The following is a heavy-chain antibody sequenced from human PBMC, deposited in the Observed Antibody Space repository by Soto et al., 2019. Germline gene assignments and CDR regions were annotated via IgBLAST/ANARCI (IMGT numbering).Heavy chain of an antibody. D-gene: IGHD4-17*01. Sequence: GGSLRLSCAASGFTFSSYSMNWVRQAPGKGLEWVSSISSSSSYIYYADSVKGRFTISRDNAKNSLYLQMNSLRAEDTAVYYCARFRYGDYGQEAFDIWGQGTMVTVSS. CDR3: ARFRYGDYGQEAFDI. CDR1: GFTFSSYS. V-gene: IGHV3-21*01. J-gene: IGHJ3*02. CDR2: ISSSSSYI.